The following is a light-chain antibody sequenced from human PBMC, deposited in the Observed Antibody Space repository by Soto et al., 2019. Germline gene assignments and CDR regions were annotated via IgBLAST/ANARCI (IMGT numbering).Light chain of an antibody. J-gene: IGKJ4*01. Sequence: EVVVTQSPVTLALSPGERATLSCRTSQSVDIYVAWYQQKPGQAPRLLIYDASNRAPGIPARFSGSGSGTDVTLIISSLEPEDFAVYYCQQRKYWPPLTFGGGTKVEIK. CDR1: QSVDIY. V-gene: IGKV3-11*01. CDR2: DAS. CDR3: QQRKYWPPLT.